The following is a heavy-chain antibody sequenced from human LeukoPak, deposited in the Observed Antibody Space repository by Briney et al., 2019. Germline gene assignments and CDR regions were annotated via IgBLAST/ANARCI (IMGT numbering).Heavy chain of an antibody. D-gene: IGHD5-12*01. CDR3: ARGFDSKSTYFDY. Sequence: SETLSLSCTVSGGSISNSYWNWIRQPPGKGLEWIGYIYYSGTTKYNPSLRSRVTISVDTSKNQLSLRLTSVTAADTAVYYCARGFDSKSTYFDYWGQGTLVTVSS. J-gene: IGHJ4*02. V-gene: IGHV4-59*01. CDR2: IYYSGTT. CDR1: GGSISNSY.